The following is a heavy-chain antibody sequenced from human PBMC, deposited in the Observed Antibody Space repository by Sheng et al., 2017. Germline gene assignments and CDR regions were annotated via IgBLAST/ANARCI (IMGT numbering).Heavy chain of an antibody. J-gene: IGHJ6*03. CDR2: SRSKVKSYTT. CDR3: VRGEIDPLDYYMDV. V-gene: IGHV3-72*01. D-gene: IGHD3-9*01. Sequence: EVQLVESGGGLVQPGGSLRLSCAASGFTISDHYMDWVRLTPGRGLEWVARSRSKVKSYTTEYAASVKGRFTISRDQSRNSLYLQMSRLETDDTAVYYCVRGEIDPLDYYMDVWGKGTTVTVSS. CDR1: GFTISDHY.